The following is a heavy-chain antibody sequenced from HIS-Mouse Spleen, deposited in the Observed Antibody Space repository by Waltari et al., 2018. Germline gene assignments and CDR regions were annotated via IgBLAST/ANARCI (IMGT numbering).Heavy chain of an antibody. J-gene: IGHJ4*02. CDR1: GGSFSGYH. D-gene: IGHD6-13*01. V-gene: IGHV4-34*01. Sequence: QVQLQQWGAGLLKPSETLSLTCAVYGGSFSGYHWSWIRQPPVKGLEWTGEINHSGSTNYNPSLKSRVTISVDTSKNQFSLKLSSVTAADTAVYYCARVNSSFDYWGQGTLVTVSS. CDR3: ARVNSSFDY. CDR2: INHSGST.